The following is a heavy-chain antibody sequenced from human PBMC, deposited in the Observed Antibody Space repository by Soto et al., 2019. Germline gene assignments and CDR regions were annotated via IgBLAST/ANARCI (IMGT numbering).Heavy chain of an antibody. CDR3: ASDHYYDSSGYYFFHG. Sequence: GASVKVSCEASGGTFSSYAISWVRQAPGEGLEWMGGIIPIFGTANYAQKFQGRVTITADESTSTAYMELSSLRSEDTAVYYCASDHYYDSSGYYFFHGWGQGTLVNVYS. CDR2: IIPIFGTA. CDR1: GGTFSSYA. D-gene: IGHD3-22*01. V-gene: IGHV1-69*13. J-gene: IGHJ4*02.